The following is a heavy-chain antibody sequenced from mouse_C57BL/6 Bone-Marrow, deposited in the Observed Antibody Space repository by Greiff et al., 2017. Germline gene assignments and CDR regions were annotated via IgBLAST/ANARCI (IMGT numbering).Heavy chain of an antibody. CDR3: ARETAQVYCDY. D-gene: IGHD3-2*02. CDR2: IDPSDSYT. CDR1: GYTFTSYW. J-gene: IGHJ2*01. V-gene: IGHV1-69*01. Sequence: QVHVKQSGPELVRPGASVKISCKASGYTFTSYWMHWVKQRPGQGLEWIGEIDPSDSYTNYNQKFKGKSTLTVDKSSSTAYMQLSSLTSEDSAVYYCARETAQVYCDYWGQGTTLTVSS.